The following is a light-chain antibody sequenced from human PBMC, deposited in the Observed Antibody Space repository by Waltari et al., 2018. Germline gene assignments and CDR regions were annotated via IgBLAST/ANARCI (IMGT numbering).Light chain of an antibody. V-gene: IGLV2-23*02. CDR2: EVT. CDR1: SRDVGTFNL. J-gene: IGLJ1*01. Sequence: QSSLTQPALVFGSPGQAITISCTGTSRDVGTFNLVSWYQQQPGEAPKLMIYEVTKRPSGVSSRFSASRAGNPASMTIDGVQAEDEADYYCCSYNDGPYVFGTGTKVTVL. CDR3: CSYNDGPYV.